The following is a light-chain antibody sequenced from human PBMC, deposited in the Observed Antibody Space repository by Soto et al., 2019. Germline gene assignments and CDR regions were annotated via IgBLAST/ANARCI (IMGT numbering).Light chain of an antibody. V-gene: IGKV1-39*01. Sequence: DIQMTQSPSSLSASVGDRVTITCRASQSISSYLNWYQQKPGKAAKLLIYAASSLQSGVPSRFCGSGSGTDFTLTISSLQPEDFATYYFQQSYSTLFTFGPGTKVDIK. CDR2: AAS. CDR1: QSISSY. CDR3: QQSYSTLFT. J-gene: IGKJ3*01.